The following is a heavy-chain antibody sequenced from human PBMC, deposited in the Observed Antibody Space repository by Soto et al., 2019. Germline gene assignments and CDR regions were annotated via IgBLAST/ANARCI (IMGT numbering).Heavy chain of an antibody. V-gene: IGHV4-34*01. Sequence: PSETLSLTCTVFGGSFSGHYCSWTRQSPGKGLEWIGEIHYSGSTNYSPSLKSRVTMSLDTSKNQFSLKLSSVTAADTAIYYCARYSAASGTYYFDYWGPGTLVT. J-gene: IGHJ4*01. CDR2: IHYSGST. CDR1: GGSFSGHY. CDR3: ARYSAASGTYYFDY. D-gene: IGHD6-13*01.